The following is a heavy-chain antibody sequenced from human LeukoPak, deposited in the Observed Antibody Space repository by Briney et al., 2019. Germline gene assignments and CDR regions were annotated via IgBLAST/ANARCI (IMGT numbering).Heavy chain of an antibody. D-gene: IGHD5-18*01. J-gene: IGHJ4*02. CDR2: INHSGST. V-gene: IGHV4-34*01. CDR1: GGSFSGYY. CDR3: ARQYSYGPNLDY. Sequence: SETLSLTCAVYGGSFSGYYWSWIRQPPGKGLEWIGEINHSGSTNYNPSLKSRVTISVDTSKNQFSLKLSSVTAADTAVYYCARQYSYGPNLDYWGQGTLVTVSS.